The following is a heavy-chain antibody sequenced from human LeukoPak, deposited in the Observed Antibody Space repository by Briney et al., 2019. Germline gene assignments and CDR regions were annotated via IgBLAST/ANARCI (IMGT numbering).Heavy chain of an antibody. D-gene: IGHD3-9*01. CDR2: ISGSGGST. Sequence: GGSLRLSCAASGFTFSSYAMSWVRQAPGKGLEWVSAISGSGGSTYYADSVKGRFTISRDNSKNTLYLQMNSLRAEDTAVYYCANQYYDILTGYFDYWGQGTLVTVSS. CDR1: GFTFSSYA. V-gene: IGHV3-23*01. J-gene: IGHJ4*02. CDR3: ANQYYDILTGYFDY.